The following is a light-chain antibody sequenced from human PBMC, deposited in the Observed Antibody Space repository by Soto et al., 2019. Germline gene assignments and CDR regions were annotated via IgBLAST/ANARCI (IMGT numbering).Light chain of an antibody. J-gene: IGKJ1*01. CDR2: GAS. CDR1: QSVSSSF. CDR3: QQYDSSPWT. Sequence: EIVLTQSPGTLSLSPGERATLSCRASQSVSSSFSAWYQQKPGQAPRLLIYGASSRATGIPDRFSGSGSGTDFTLTISGLEPEDFAMYYCQQYDSSPWTFGQGTKVEIK. V-gene: IGKV3-20*01.